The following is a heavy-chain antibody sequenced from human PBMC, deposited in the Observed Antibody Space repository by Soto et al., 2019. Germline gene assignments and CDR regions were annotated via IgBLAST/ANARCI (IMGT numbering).Heavy chain of an antibody. CDR3: AGGQYYFAS. CDR1: GFPFSSYG. D-gene: IGHD2-15*01. Sequence: QVQLVESGGGVVQPGRSLRLSCAASGFPFSSYGMHWVRQAPGKGLDWVALISYDGSNKYYADSVKGRFTISRDNSKPTLALEMSSRRVEATAVYYWAGGQYYFASCGQGTLVSVSS. V-gene: IGHV3-30*03. CDR2: ISYDGSNK. J-gene: IGHJ4*02.